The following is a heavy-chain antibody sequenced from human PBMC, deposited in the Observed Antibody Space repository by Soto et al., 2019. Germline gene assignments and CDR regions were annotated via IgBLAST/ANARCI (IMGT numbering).Heavy chain of an antibody. CDR2: VYHSGST. J-gene: IGHJ4*02. CDR1: GGSISSSNW. CDR3: ASAHPRGLRWVPGFDY. V-gene: IGHV4-4*02. D-gene: IGHD4-17*01. Sequence: QVQLQESGPGLVKPSGTLSLTCAVSGGSISSSNWWSWVRQPPGKGLGWIGEVYHSGSTNNNPSHKRRATISVDPSKNQFSLKLSSVTAADTAVYYCASAHPRGLRWVPGFDYWGQGTLVTVSS.